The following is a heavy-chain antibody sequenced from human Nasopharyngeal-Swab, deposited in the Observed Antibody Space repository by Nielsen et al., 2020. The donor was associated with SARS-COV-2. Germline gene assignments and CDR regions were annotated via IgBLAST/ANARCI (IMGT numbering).Heavy chain of an antibody. V-gene: IGHV4-39*01. Sequence: PGKGLEWIGSIYYSGSTYYNPSLKSRVTISVDTSKNQFSLKLSSVTAADTAVYYCASIAAAGAPGYWGQGTLVTASS. CDR2: IYYSGST. CDR3: ASIAAAGAPGY. D-gene: IGHD6-13*01. J-gene: IGHJ4*02.